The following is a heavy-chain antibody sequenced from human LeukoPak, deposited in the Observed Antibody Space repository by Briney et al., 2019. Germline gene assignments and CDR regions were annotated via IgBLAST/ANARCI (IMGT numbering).Heavy chain of an antibody. CDR2: IIPIFGTA. CDR3: ARGASYCGGDCYPGYFDY. V-gene: IGHV1-69*06. D-gene: IGHD2-21*02. J-gene: IGHJ4*02. Sequence: VASVKVSCKASGGTFSSYAISWVRQAPGQGLEWMGGIIPIFGTANYAQKFQGRVTITADKSTSTAYMELSSLRSEDTAVYYCARGASYCGGDCYPGYFDYWGQGTLVTVSS. CDR1: GGTFSSYA.